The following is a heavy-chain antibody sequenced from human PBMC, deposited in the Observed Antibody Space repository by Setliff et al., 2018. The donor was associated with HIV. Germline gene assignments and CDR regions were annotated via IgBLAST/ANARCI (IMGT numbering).Heavy chain of an antibody. D-gene: IGHD6-19*01. CDR3: ARGWATGADSSPLDV. J-gene: IGHJ6*04. Sequence: ASVKVSCKASGYTFTAYYIHWVRQAPGQGLEWMGRIDPNFGGTNYAQKFQGRVSMTRDTSISTAYMEINRLRSDDTAVYYCARGWATGADSSPLDVWARGPRSPSPQ. V-gene: IGHV1-2*06. CDR1: GYTFTAYY. CDR2: IDPNFGGT.